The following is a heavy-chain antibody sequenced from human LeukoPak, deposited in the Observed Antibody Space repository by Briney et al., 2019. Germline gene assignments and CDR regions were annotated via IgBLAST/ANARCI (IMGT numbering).Heavy chain of an antibody. CDR1: GFTFSSYA. V-gene: IGHV3-21*01. Sequence: GGSLRLSCAASGFTFSSYAMSWVRQAPGKGLEWVSSISSSSSYIYYADSVKGRFTISRDNAKNSLYLQMNSLRAEDTAVYYCARAPTYYYGSGSYLYFDYWGQGTLVTVSS. CDR3: ARAPTYYYGSGSYLYFDY. CDR2: ISSSSSYI. J-gene: IGHJ4*02. D-gene: IGHD3-10*01.